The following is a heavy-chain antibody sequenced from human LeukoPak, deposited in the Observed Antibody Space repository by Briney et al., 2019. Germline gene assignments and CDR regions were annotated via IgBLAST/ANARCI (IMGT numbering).Heavy chain of an antibody. Sequence: SSETMSLTCTVSGGSISSHYWSWIRQPPGKGLEWIGYIYYSGSTYYNPSLKSRVTISVDTSKNQFSLKLSSVTAADTAVYYCARDGRSTTPYWGQGTLVTVSS. J-gene: IGHJ4*02. CDR1: GGSISSHY. CDR3: ARDGRSTTPY. V-gene: IGHV4-59*11. CDR2: IYYSGST. D-gene: IGHD2-2*01.